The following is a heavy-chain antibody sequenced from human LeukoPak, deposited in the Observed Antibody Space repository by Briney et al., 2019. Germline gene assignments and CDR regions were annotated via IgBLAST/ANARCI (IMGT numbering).Heavy chain of an antibody. J-gene: IGHJ5*02. CDR1: GGTFSSYA. D-gene: IGHD6-19*01. V-gene: IGHV1-69*13. CDR3: ARELAVAGTVNNNWFDP. Sequence: SVKVSCKASGGTFSSYAISWVRQAPGQGLEWMGGIIPNFGTANYAQKFQGRVTITADESTSTAYMELSSLRSEDTAVYYCARELAVAGTVNNNWFDPWGQGTLVTVSS. CDR2: IIPNFGTA.